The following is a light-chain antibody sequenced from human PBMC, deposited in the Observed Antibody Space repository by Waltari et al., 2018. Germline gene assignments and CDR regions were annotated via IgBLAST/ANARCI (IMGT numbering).Light chain of an antibody. J-gene: IGKJ3*01. CDR2: GSS. CDR3: QQSYSLFT. CDR1: QRISTY. Sequence: DIQMTQSPSFLSASVGDRVTISCRASQRISTYLNWYQQKAGKAPKLLIYGSSSLQSGVPSRVSGTGSGTDFTLTINSLQPEDFATYYCQQSYSLFTFGPGTTVDFK. V-gene: IGKV1-39*01.